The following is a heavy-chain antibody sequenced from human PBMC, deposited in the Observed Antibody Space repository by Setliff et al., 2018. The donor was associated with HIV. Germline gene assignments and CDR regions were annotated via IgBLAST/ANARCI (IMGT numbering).Heavy chain of an antibody. CDR2: MSTDNGST. CDR3: ARMRGGHNIREGAFDI. Sequence: GASVKVSCKASDYSFSSYGIGWVRLAPGQGLEWMGWMSTDNGSTNYAQKVQGRVTMTTDTGTRTAYMELRSLRSDDTAMYYCARMRGGHNIREGAFDIWGQGTMVTVSS. J-gene: IGHJ3*02. V-gene: IGHV1-18*01. D-gene: IGHD1-20*01. CDR1: DYSFSSYG.